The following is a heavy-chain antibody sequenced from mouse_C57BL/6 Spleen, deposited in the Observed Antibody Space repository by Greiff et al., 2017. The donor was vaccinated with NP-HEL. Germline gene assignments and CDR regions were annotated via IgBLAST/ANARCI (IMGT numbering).Heavy chain of an antibody. D-gene: IGHD2-5*01. CDR3: TRSGNSNSVAWFAY. CDR1: GYTFTDYE. Sequence: QVQLQQSGAELVRPGASVTLSCKASGYTFTDYEMHWVKQTPVHGLEWIGAIDPETGGTAYNQKFKGKAILTADKSSSTAYMELRSLTSEDSAVYYCTRSGNSNSVAWFAYWGQGTLVTVSA. CDR2: IDPETGGT. V-gene: IGHV1-15*01. J-gene: IGHJ3*01.